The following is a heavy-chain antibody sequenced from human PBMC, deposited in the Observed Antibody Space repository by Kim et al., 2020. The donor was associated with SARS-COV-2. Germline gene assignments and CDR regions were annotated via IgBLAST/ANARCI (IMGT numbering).Heavy chain of an antibody. J-gene: IGHJ6*02. CDR1: GFTFTSSA. V-gene: IGHV1-58*02. Sequence: SVKVSCKASGFTFTSSAMQWVRQARGQRLEWIGWIVVGSGNTNYAQKFQERVTITRDMSTSTAYMELSSLRSEDTAVYYCAADERGYSHGWVGYYYGMDVWGQGTTVTVSS. CDR3: AADERGYSHGWVGYYYGMDV. CDR2: IVVGSGNT. D-gene: IGHD5-18*01.